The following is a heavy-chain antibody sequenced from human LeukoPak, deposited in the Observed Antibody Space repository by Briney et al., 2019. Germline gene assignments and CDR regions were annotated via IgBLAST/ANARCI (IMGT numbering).Heavy chain of an antibody. J-gene: IGHJ1*01. V-gene: IGHV3-7*01. CDR3: AKGGGNLDA. CDR1: GFTFSSSW. CDR2: INQAGSDK. D-gene: IGHD4-23*01. Sequence: GGSLRLSCAASGFTFSSSWMSWVRQAPGKGLEWVANINQAGSDKFYVDSVKGRFTISRDNAKSSLDLQMNSLRAEDTAVYYRAKGGGNLDAWGQGTLVTVSS.